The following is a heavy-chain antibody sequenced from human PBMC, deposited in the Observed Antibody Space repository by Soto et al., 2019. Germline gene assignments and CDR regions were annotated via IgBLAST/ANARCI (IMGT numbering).Heavy chain of an antibody. Sequence: PGGSLRLSCTASGFTFSKYAMHWVRQAPGKGLEWVASISYDGSDEYSADSVRGRVTISRDNSKNTLFLQINTLRAEDTAIYYCARNRGDPRAADAMGTHIIGIQKRPPARKSYIWLDPWGQGTLVTVSS. V-gene: IGHV3-33*05. CDR2: ISYDGSDE. J-gene: IGHJ5*02. CDR3: ARNRGDPRAADAMGTHIIGIQKRPPARKSYIWLDP. CDR1: GFTFSKYA. D-gene: IGHD2-2*01.